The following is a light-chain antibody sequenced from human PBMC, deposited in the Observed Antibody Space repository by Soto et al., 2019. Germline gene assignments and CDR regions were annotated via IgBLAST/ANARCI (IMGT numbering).Light chain of an antibody. V-gene: IGLV1-47*01. CDR1: SSNIGTNY. CDR3: AAWDDSLSGYV. Sequence: SVLTQPPSASGTHGQMVTITCSGSSSNIGTNYVYWYQHLPGAAPQLIIYRNNERPSGVPDRFSGSKSGTSASLAISGLRSEDEADYYCAAWDDSLSGYVFATGTKVTVL. CDR2: RNN. J-gene: IGLJ1*01.